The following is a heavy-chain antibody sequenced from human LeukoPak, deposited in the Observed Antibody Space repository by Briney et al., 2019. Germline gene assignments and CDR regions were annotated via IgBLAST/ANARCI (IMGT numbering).Heavy chain of an antibody. CDR2: KNQDGSEK. D-gene: IGHD6-13*01. Sequence: GGSLRLFCAASGYTLSNYWMTWAREPRGRGWVEVTNKNQDGSEKNYVDSVKGRFTISRDNAKNSRYLQMNSLRAEDTAVYYCATRSSHTSSWYVYLFWDYWGQGALVTVSS. CDR1: GYTLSNYW. V-gene: IGHV3-7*01. J-gene: IGHJ4*02. CDR3: ATRSSHTSSWYVYLFWDY.